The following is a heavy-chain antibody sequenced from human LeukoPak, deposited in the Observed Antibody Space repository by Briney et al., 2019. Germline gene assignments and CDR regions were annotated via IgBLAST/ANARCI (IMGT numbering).Heavy chain of an antibody. Sequence: SVKVSCKASGGTFSTYAISWVRQAPGQGLEWMGGILPIFGTVNYAQKFQGRVTITADEFTSTAYMELSSLRSEDTAVYYCARYGSGTNGGFDIWGQGTMVTVAT. CDR3: ARYGSGTNGGFDI. CDR2: ILPIFGTV. J-gene: IGHJ3*02. D-gene: IGHD3-10*01. CDR1: GGTFSTYA. V-gene: IGHV1-69*13.